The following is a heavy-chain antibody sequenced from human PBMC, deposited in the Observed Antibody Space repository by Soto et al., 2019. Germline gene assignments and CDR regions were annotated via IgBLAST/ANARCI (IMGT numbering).Heavy chain of an antibody. CDR2: IKSKADSGTT. CDR3: TSLYYGH. D-gene: IGHD4-17*01. Sequence: PGGSLRLSCAASEFTFANAWISWVRQAPGKGLEWVGRIKSKADSGTTDYAAPVKGRFTISRDESQNTLYLQMNSLKTEDTAVYYCTSLYYGHWGQGTLVTVSS. V-gene: IGHV3-15*01. CDR1: EFTFANAW. J-gene: IGHJ4*02.